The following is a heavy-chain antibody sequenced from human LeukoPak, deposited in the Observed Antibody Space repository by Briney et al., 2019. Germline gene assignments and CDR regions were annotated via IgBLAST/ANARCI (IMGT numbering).Heavy chain of an antibody. V-gene: IGHV3-23*01. D-gene: IGHD3-10*01. J-gene: IGHJ5*02. CDR2: ISGNGGDT. CDR3: ARGFNRGFDP. CDR1: GFTFNNYA. Sequence: GGSLRLSRAASGFTFNNYALSWVRQAPGKGLEWVSAISGNGGDTYYADSVKGRFTVSRDISKNMLHLQMNSLRAEDTAVYYCARGFNRGFDPWGQGTLVIVSS.